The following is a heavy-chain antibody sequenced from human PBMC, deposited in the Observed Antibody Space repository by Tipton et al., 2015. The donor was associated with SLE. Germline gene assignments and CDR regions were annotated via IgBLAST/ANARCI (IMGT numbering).Heavy chain of an antibody. Sequence: SLRLSCSASGFPFNNYAMHWLRQTPGKGLQYVSGLSHDGGRPPYADSVKGRFTVSRDNSKNTFHLQMNSLIPEDTAMYYCVKGYCPTTICPGDPWGQVTLVTVSS. J-gene: IGHJ5*02. CDR2: LSHDGGRP. CDR1: GFPFNNYA. CDR3: VKGYCPTTICPGDP. V-gene: IGHV3-64D*06. D-gene: IGHD3-3*01.